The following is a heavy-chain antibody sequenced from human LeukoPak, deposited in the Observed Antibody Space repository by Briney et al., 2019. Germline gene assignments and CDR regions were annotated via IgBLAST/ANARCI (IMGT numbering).Heavy chain of an antibody. CDR2: IYYSGST. CDR1: GGSISSSSYY. Sequence: SSETLSLTCTVSGGSISSSSYYWGWIRQPPGKGLEWIGSIYYSGSTNYNPSLKSRVTISVDTSKNQFSLKLSSVTAADTAVYYCARHPSLLWFGEEGMDVWGQGTTVTVSS. CDR3: ARHPSLLWFGEEGMDV. D-gene: IGHD3-10*01. V-gene: IGHV4-39*01. J-gene: IGHJ6*02.